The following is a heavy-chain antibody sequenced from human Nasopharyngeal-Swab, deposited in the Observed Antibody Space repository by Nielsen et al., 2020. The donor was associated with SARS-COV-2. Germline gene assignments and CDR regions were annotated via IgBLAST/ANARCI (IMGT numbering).Heavy chain of an antibody. CDR1: GGSISSSSYY. Sequence: GSLRLSCTVSGGSISSSSYYWGWIRQPPGKGLEWIGSIYYSGSTYYNPSLKSRVTISVDTSKNQFSLKLGSVTAAETAVYYCARHRGLRSYYYGMDVWGQGTTVTVSS. CDR2: IYYSGST. CDR3: ARHRGLRSYYYGMDV. D-gene: IGHD4-17*01. V-gene: IGHV4-39*01. J-gene: IGHJ6*02.